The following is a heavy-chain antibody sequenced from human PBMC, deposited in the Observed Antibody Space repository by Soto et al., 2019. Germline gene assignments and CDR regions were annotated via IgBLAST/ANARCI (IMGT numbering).Heavy chain of an antibody. CDR1: GGTLNKHA. J-gene: IGHJ3*01. D-gene: IGHD6-19*01. V-gene: IGHV1-69*01. CDR3: ARGGTSGWLKGAYDV. Sequence: QVQLVQSGAEVKKPGSSVKVSCRASGGTLNKHAITWVRRAPGLGLAWLGGIIPMLGIPNYPQKFQGRVTITADDSTNTSHMELNSLTSDDTAVYYCARGGTSGWLKGAYDVWGQGTMVTVSS. CDR2: IIPMLGIP.